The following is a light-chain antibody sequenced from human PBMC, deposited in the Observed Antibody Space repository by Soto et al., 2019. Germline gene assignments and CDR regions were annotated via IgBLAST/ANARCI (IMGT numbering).Light chain of an antibody. Sequence: EIVMTHSPPTLSVSPGEGATLSCRASQGLTTKLAWYQQKPGQAPRLLIYGASTRATGIPARFSGSGSGTDFTLTISRLEPEDFAVYYCQQYGSSLLTFGGGTKVDIK. J-gene: IGKJ4*01. CDR1: QGLTTK. V-gene: IGKV3-15*01. CDR3: QQYGSSLLT. CDR2: GAS.